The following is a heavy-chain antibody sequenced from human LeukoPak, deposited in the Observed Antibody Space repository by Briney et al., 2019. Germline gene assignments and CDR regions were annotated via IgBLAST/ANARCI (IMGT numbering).Heavy chain of an antibody. V-gene: IGHV3-21*01. CDR1: GFTFSRYS. CDR2: ISSSSSYI. J-gene: IGHJ4*02. Sequence: GSLRLSCSASGFTFSRYSMNWVRPASGEGLEWVSSISSSSSYIYYADSVKGRFTISRDNAKNSLYLQMNSLRAEDTAVYYCVTAAGLGVYYFDYWGQGTLVTVSS. D-gene: IGHD6-13*01. CDR3: VTAAGLGVYYFDY.